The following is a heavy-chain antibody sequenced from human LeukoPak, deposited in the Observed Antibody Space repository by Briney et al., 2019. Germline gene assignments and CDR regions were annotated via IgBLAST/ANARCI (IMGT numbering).Heavy chain of an antibody. CDR2: INHSGST. D-gene: IGHD6-13*01. Sequence: PSETLSLTCAVYGGSFSGYYWSWIRQPPGKGLEWIGEINHSGSTNYNPSLKSRVTISVDTSKNQFSLKLSSVTAADTAVYYCARQLSSSCDYWGQGTLVTVSS. CDR3: ARQLSSSCDY. J-gene: IGHJ4*02. CDR1: GGSFSGYY. V-gene: IGHV4-34*01.